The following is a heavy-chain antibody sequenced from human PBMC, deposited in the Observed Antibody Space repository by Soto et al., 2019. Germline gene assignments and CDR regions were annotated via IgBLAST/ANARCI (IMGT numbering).Heavy chain of an antibody. V-gene: IGHV4-39*01. CDR1: GGSISSSSYY. Sequence: SETLSLTCTVSGGSISSSSYYWGWIRQPPGKGLEWIGSIYYSGSTYYNPSLKSRVTISVDTSKNQFSLKLSSVTAADTAVYYCVVGSGSSSPFDSWGQGTLLTVSS. J-gene: IGHJ4*02. D-gene: IGHD3-10*01. CDR3: VVGSGSSSPFDS. CDR2: IYYSGST.